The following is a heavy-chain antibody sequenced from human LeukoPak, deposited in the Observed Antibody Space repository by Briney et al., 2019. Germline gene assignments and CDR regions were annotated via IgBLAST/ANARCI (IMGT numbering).Heavy chain of an antibody. Sequence: PGGSLRLSCAASGFTCSRDWMNWLPQAPGKGLEGGANIKQDESQKYYVDSVKGRFTISRDNAKNSLYLQMNSLRAEDTAVYYCARDPDVSMGVNFDYWGQGTLVTVSS. D-gene: IGHD1-26*01. J-gene: IGHJ4*02. CDR3: ARDPDVSMGVNFDY. V-gene: IGHV3-7*01. CDR1: GFTCSRDW. CDR2: IKQDESQK.